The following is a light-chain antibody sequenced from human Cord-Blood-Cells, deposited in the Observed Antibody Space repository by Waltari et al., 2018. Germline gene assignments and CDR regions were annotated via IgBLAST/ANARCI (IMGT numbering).Light chain of an antibody. CDR2: GNS. CDR1: SSTIGAGYD. V-gene: IGLV1-40*01. J-gene: IGLJ3*02. CDR3: QSYASSLSGWV. Sequence: QSVLTQPPSVSGAPGQRVTISCTGSSSTIGAGYDVHWYQQLPGTAPKRLIYGNSKRASGVPGRLSGSKSGTSASLAITGLQAEDEADYYCQSYASSLSGWVFGGGTKLTVL.